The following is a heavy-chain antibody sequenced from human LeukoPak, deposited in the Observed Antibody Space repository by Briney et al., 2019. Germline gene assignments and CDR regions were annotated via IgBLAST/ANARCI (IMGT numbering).Heavy chain of an antibody. CDR2: VNDRGTGT. Sequence: GGSLRLSCAASGFTFSKYAMSWVRQAPGKGLEWVSTVNDRGTGTYYADSVKGRVTISRDNSKNTLYLQMNSLRAEDTAVYYCANEYSKGDVWGQGTMVTVSS. CDR3: ANEYSKGDV. CDR1: GFTFSKYA. J-gene: IGHJ3*01. D-gene: IGHD5-12*01. V-gene: IGHV3-23*01.